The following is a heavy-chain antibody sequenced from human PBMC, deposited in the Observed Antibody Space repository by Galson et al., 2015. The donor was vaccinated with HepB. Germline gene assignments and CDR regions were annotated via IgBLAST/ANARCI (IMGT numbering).Heavy chain of an antibody. CDR3: AKDDKYSSGWYDY. CDR2: ISGSGGST. V-gene: IGHV3-23*01. Sequence: SLRLSCAASGFTFSSYAMSWVRQAPGKGLEWVSAISGSGGSTYYADSVKGRFTISRDNSKNTLYLQMNSLRAEDTAVYYCAKDDKYSSGWYDYWGQGTLVTVSS. CDR1: GFTFSSYA. D-gene: IGHD6-19*01. J-gene: IGHJ4*02.